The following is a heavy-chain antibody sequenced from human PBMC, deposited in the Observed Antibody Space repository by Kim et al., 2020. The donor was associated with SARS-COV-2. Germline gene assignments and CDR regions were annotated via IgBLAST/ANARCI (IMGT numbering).Heavy chain of an antibody. Sequence: STNYNPSLKSRVTISVDTSKNQFSLKLSSVTAADTAVYYCARDHGGNSECWGQGTLVTVSS. CDR2: ST. J-gene: IGHJ4*02. CDR3: ARDHGGNSEC. V-gene: IGHV4-59*01. D-gene: IGHD2-21*02.